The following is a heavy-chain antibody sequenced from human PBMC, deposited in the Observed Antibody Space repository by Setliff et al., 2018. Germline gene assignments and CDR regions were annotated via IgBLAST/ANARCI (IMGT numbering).Heavy chain of an antibody. Sequence: SETLSLTCAVSGYSISNGFYWSWIRQPAGKGLEWVGRLHTSGSTNYNPSLKSRVTISVDTSKNQFSLKLSSVTAADTAVYFCARDNTIVGATDYWGQGTLVTSPQ. V-gene: IGHV4-61*02. J-gene: IGHJ4*02. D-gene: IGHD1-26*01. CDR1: GYSISNGFY. CDR3: ARDNTIVGATDY. CDR2: LHTSGST.